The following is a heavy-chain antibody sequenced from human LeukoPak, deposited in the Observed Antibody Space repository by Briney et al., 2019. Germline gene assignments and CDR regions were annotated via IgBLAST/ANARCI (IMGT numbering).Heavy chain of an antibody. CDR3: ASDPCTGGTCYWYFDY. J-gene: IGHJ4*02. CDR1: GYTFTGYY. D-gene: IGHD2-15*01. CDR2: INPNSGAT. Sequence: ASVKVSCKTSGYTFTGYYIHWVRQAPGQGLEWMGWINPNSGATSFAQKFQGRVTMTRDTSISTAYMELSSLRSDDTAVYFCASDPCTGGTCYWYFDYWGQGSLVTVSS. V-gene: IGHV1-2*02.